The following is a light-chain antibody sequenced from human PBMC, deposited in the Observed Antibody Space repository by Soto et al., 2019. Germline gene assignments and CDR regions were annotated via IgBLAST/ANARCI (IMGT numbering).Light chain of an antibody. J-gene: IGLJ1*01. CDR1: SPNIGNNA. Sequence: QSVLAQSPSASGTPGQRVTISCSGSSPNIGNNAVNWYQHLPGTAPKLLVYSHNQRPSGVSDRFSGSQSGTSASLAISGLQSEDEADYYCASWDDRLNGYVFGPGTKVTVL. V-gene: IGLV1-44*01. CDR3: ASWDDRLNGYV. CDR2: SHN.